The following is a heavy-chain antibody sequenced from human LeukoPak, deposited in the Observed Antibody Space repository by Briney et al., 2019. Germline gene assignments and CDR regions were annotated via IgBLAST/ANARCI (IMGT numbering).Heavy chain of an antibody. V-gene: IGHV3-23*01. CDR3: AKGAGYSGHDLSSYFDY. CDR1: EFTFSSYA. Sequence: GGSLRLSCAASEFTFSSYAMSWVRQAPGKGLKWVSAISGSAGGTYYADSVKGRFTISRDNSKNTLYLLMHSLRAEDTAVYYCAKGAGYSGHDLSSYFDYWGQGILVTVSS. CDR2: ISGSAGGT. J-gene: IGHJ4*02. D-gene: IGHD5-12*01.